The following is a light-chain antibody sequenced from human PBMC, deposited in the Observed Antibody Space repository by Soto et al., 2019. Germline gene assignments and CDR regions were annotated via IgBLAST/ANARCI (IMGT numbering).Light chain of an antibody. J-gene: IGLJ1*01. CDR3: GSWDSSLSADV. CDR2: YDN. V-gene: IGLV1-51*01. Sequence: QSVMTQPPSVSAAPGQKVTISCSGSSSNIGGNSVSWYQQLPGTAPKLLIYYDNKRPSGIPDRFSGSKSGTSATLGITGFHTGDEADYYCGSWDSSLSADVFGTGTKLTVL. CDR1: SSNIGGNS.